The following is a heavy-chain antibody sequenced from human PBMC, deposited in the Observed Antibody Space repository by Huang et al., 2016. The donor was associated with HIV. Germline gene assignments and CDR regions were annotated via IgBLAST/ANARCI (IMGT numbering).Heavy chain of an antibody. J-gene: IGHJ4*02. CDR1: GFDFSSYA. CDR3: ARGGILVTSWYRPFDY. CDR2: ISNDVINM. D-gene: IGHD6-13*01. V-gene: IGHV3-30-3*01. Sequence: QVQLGESGGGVVQPEKSLRLACAASGFDFSSYAMNWVRQAPGKGPHWVAVISNDVINMYYSDSVKGRFIISIDNSKNTLYLQMNSLRGEDTAIYYCARGGILVTSWYRPFDYWGQGTLVTVSS.